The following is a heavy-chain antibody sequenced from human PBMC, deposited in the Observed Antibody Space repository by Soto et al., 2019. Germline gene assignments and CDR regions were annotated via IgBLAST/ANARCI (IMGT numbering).Heavy chain of an antibody. V-gene: IGHV3-23*01. CDR1: GFTFSSYA. D-gene: IGHD3-3*01. J-gene: IGHJ6*04. Sequence: GSLRLSCAASGFTFSSYAMSWVRQAPGKGLEWVSAISGSGGSTYYADSVKGRFTISRDNSKNTLYLQMNSLRAEDTAVYYCAKNSRYYDFWSGYPRYYGMDVWGKGTTVTVSS. CDR3: AKNSRYYDFWSGYPRYYGMDV. CDR2: ISGSGGST.